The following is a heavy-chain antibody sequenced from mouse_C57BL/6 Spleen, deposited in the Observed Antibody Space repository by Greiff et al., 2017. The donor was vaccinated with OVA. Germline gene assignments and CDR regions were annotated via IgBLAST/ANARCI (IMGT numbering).Heavy chain of an antibody. V-gene: IGHV1-26*01. CDR3: ARTRIYAMDY. J-gene: IGHJ4*01. CDR2: INPNNGGT. Sequence: EVQLQQSGPELVKPGASVKISCKASGYTFTDYYMNWVKQSHGKSLEWIGDINPNNGGTSYNQKFKGKATLTVDKSSSTAYMELRSLTSEDSAVYYCARTRIYAMDYWGQGTSVTVSS. CDR1: GYTFTDYY.